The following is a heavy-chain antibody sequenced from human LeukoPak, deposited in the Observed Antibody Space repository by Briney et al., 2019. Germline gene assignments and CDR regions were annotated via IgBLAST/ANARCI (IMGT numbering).Heavy chain of an antibody. CDR3: ARQVPIAARPRGWFDP. J-gene: IGHJ5*02. CDR2: IYYSGGT. Sequence: SETLSLTCTVSGGSISSSSYYWGWIRQPPGKGLEWIGSIYYSGGTYYNPSLKSRVTISVDTSKNQFSLKLSSVTAADTAVYYCARQVPIAARPRGWFDPWGQGTLVTVSS. D-gene: IGHD6-6*01. CDR1: GGSISSSSYY. V-gene: IGHV4-39*01.